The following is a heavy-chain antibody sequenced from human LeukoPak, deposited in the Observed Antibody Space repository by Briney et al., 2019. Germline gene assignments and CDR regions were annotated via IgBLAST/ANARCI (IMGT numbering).Heavy chain of an antibody. D-gene: IGHD3-22*01. Sequence: GGSLRLSCAASGFTFRSYWMHWVRQAPGKGLVWVSRIKTDGSSTNYADSVKGRFTISRDNAKNTLYLQMNALRAEEPAVYFCARESYSSGSYYFDYWGQGTLVTVSS. CDR1: GFTFRSYW. J-gene: IGHJ4*02. CDR2: IKTDGSST. CDR3: ARESYSSGSYYFDY. V-gene: IGHV3-74*01.